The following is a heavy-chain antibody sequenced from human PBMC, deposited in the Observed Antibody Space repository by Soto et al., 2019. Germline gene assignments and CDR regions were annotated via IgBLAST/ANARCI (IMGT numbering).Heavy chain of an antibody. J-gene: IGHJ5*01. D-gene: IGHD1-26*01. V-gene: IGHV6-1*01. CDR3: VRLIGNSWLDF. CDR1: GDSGSSSSVT. Sequence: SQTLSLTCAISGDSGSSSSVTWNWFRQSPSRGLEWLGRTYYRSKWYNDYAESVKSRITINPDTSKNQFSLHLNSVTPEDTAVYYCVRLIGNSWLDFWGQGTLVTVPQ. CDR2: TYYRSKWYN.